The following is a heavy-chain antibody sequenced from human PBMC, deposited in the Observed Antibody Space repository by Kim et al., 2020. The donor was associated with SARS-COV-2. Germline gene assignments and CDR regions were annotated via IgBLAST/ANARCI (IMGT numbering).Heavy chain of an antibody. Sequence: NSVKGRFTISRDNSKNSLYLQMNSLRTEDTALYYCANIFSSGWDRDFDYWGQGTLVTVSS. CDR3: ANIFSSGWDRDFDY. V-gene: IGHV3-43*01. J-gene: IGHJ4*02. D-gene: IGHD6-19*01.